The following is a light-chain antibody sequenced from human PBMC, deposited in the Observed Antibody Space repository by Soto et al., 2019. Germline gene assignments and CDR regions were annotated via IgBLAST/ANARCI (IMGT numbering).Light chain of an antibody. Sequence: QSVLTQPPSASGSPGQSVTISCTGTSSDVGGYGYVSWYQQHPGKAPKLMIYEVTKRPSGVPDRFSGSRSGNTASLTVSGLQAEDEADYYCSSYAASNNLVFGGGTKLTVL. CDR3: SSYAASNNLV. V-gene: IGLV2-8*01. CDR1: SSDVGGYGY. CDR2: EVT. J-gene: IGLJ2*01.